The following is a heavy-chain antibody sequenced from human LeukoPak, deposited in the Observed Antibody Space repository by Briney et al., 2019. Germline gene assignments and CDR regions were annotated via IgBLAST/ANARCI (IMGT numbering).Heavy chain of an antibody. CDR3: ASDGGPFDH. Sequence: PGGSLRLSCTASGIMFSGYWMNWVRQAPGKGLEWVANIKQHGTEKYYVDSVKGRFTISRDDAKKSVYLQMNSLRAEDTAVYYCASDGGPFDHWGQGILVTVAS. V-gene: IGHV3-7*01. CDR1: GIMFSGYW. J-gene: IGHJ4*02. D-gene: IGHD3-16*01. CDR2: IKQHGTEK.